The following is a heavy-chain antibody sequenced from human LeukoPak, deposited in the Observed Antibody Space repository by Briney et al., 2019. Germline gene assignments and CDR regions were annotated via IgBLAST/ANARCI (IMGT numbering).Heavy chain of an antibody. D-gene: IGHD5-24*01. CDR3: ARGCRDGYSNYWYFDI. J-gene: IGHJ2*01. V-gene: IGHV4-61*02. CDR1: GGSINSGSYY. CDR2: TSTSGTT. Sequence: TSETLSLTCTVSGGSINSGSYYWTWIRQPAGRGLEWIGRTSTSGTTNYDPSLKSRVTISVDTSKNQFSLRLSSVTAADTAVYCCARGCRDGYSNYWYFDIWGRGTLVTVSS.